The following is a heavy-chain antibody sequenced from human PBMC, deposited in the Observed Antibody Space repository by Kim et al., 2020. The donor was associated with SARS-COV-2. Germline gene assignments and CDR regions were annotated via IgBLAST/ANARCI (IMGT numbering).Heavy chain of an antibody. V-gene: IGHV3-23*01. Sequence: GVSLRLSCTTSGFTFTGHAMSWVRQAPGKGLEWVSSIVGSDGTTYYADSVKGRFSISRDDSKNTLYLQMSALRADDTAAYYCLKGGWGWIWDYWGQGPLVTVSS. CDR2: IVGSDGTT. D-gene: IGHD1-26*01. CDR3: LKGGWGWIWDY. J-gene: IGHJ4*02. CDR1: GFTFTGHA.